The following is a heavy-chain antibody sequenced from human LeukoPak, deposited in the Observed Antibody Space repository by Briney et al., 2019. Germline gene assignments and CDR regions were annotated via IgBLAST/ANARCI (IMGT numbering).Heavy chain of an antibody. CDR2: IYSGGST. J-gene: IGHJ4*02. Sequence: GGSLRLSCAASGFTVSSNYMSWVRQAPGKGLEWVSVIYSGGSTYYADSVKGRFTISRDNSKNTLYLQMNSPRAEDTAVYYCARDLGRDSSVGLSSDYWGQGTLVTVSS. CDR3: ARDLGRDSSVGLSSDY. V-gene: IGHV3-66*02. D-gene: IGHD3-22*01. CDR1: GFTVSSNY.